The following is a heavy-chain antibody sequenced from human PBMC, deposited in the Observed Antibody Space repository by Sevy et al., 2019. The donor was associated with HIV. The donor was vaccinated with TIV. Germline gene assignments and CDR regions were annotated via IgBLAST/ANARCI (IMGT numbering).Heavy chain of an antibody. Sequence: SETLSLTCTVSGGSIGNKNYYWCWIRQSPGKGLEWIGSVYYSGSTYYNPSLKSRVTITVDTSKNQFSLRLSSVTAADTAVYYCARSPPWGNTWLYYFDSWGQGTLVTVSS. CDR1: GGSIGNKNYY. V-gene: IGHV4-39*01. CDR3: ARSPPWGNTWLYYFDS. D-gene: IGHD3-9*01. J-gene: IGHJ4*02. CDR2: VYYSGST.